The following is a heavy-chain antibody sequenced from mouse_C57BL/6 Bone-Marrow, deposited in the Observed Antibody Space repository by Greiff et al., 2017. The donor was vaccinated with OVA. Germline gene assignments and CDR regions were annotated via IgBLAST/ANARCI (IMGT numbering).Heavy chain of an antibody. CDR3: ARGIYDGPYGCAY. Sequence: QVQLKESGAELVKPGASVKISCKASGYAFSSYWMNWVKQRPGKGLEWIGQIYPGDGDTNYNGKFKGKATLTADKSSSTAYMQLNSLTSEDSAVYFCARGIYDGPYGCAYWGQGTLVTVSA. CDR1: GYAFSSYW. V-gene: IGHV1-80*01. J-gene: IGHJ3*01. D-gene: IGHD2-3*01. CDR2: IYPGDGDT.